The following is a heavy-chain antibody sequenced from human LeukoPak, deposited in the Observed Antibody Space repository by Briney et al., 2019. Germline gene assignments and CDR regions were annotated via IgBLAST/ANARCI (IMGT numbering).Heavy chain of an antibody. D-gene: IGHD1-26*01. Sequence: GGSLRLSCAASGFTFSNAWMSWVRQAPGEGLEWVSSIGGNANGTYYAESVKGRFTISRDNSKNTLYLQMNSLRAEDTAVYYCAKDKIVGATWDYFDYWGQGTLVTVSS. CDR3: AKDKIVGATWDYFDY. J-gene: IGHJ4*02. CDR2: IGGNANGT. V-gene: IGHV3-23*01. CDR1: GFTFSNAW.